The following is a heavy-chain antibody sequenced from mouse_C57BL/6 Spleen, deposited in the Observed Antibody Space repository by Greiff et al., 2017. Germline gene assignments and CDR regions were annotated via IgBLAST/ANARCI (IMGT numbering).Heavy chain of an antibody. J-gene: IGHJ2*01. V-gene: IGHV3-6*01. CDR2: ISYDGSN. D-gene: IGHD2-1*01. CDR3: ARAGGQTGNYGFDY. Sequence: EVHLVESGPGLVKPSQSLSLTCSVTGYSITSGYYWNWIRQFPGNKLEWMGYISYDGSNNYNPSLKNRISITRDTSKNQFFLKLNSVTTEDTATYYCARAGGQTGNYGFDYWGQGTTLTVSS. CDR1: GYSITSGYY.